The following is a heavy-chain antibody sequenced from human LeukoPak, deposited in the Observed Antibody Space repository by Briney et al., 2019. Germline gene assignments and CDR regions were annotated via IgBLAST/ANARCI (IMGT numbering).Heavy chain of an antibody. D-gene: IGHD3-10*01. Sequence: SETLSLTCTVSGGSISSGGYYWSWIRQHPGKGLEWIGYIYYSGSTYYNPSLKSRVTISVDTSKNQFSLKLSSVAAADTAVYYCARGTVVPSGVDVWGKGTTVTVSS. V-gene: IGHV4-31*03. CDR2: IYYSGST. J-gene: IGHJ6*04. CDR3: ARGTVVPSGVDV. CDR1: GGSISSGGYY.